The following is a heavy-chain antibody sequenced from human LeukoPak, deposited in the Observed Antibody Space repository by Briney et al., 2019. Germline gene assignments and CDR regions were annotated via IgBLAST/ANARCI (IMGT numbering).Heavy chain of an antibody. V-gene: IGHV4-59*01. D-gene: IGHD4/OR15-4a*01. CDR1: GDSISSYF. CDR3: AATIKRDYGDTNLDY. Sequence: SETLSLTCTVPGDSISSYFWSWIRKPQGKGLEWIGYMHNGVHTNYNPSLKSRVTISGATSKNQVSLKLTSVTAADTAVYYCAATIKRDYGDTNLDYWGQGTLVTVSS. CDR2: MHNGVHT. J-gene: IGHJ4*02.